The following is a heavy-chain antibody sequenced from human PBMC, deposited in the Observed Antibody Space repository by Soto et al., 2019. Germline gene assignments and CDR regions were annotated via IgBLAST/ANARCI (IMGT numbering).Heavy chain of an antibody. D-gene: IGHD4-17*01. CDR2: INPNSGGT. V-gene: IGHV1-2*04. CDR1: GYTFTVYY. CDR3: AREDYGDSNFDY. Sequence: ASVKVSCKASGYTFTVYYMHWVRQSAGQGREGMGWINPNSGGTKYAQKFQGWVSMTRDTSISTAYMELSRLRSDDTAVYYCAREDYGDSNFDYWGQGTLVTVSS. J-gene: IGHJ4*02.